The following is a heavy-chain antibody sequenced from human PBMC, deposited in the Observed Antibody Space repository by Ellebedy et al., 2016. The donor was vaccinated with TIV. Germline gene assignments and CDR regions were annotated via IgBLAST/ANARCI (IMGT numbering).Heavy chain of an antibody. V-gene: IGHV1-46*01. CDR3: ARDVVGLTGLAY. D-gene: IGHD2-21*01. Sequence: ASVKVSXKAPGYTFSTSYMHWVRQAPGQGLEWIARINPSDGATDYAQYFRGRVTLTRHTSTSTVYMELSSLRSEDTALYYCARDVVGLTGLAYWGQGTLVTVSS. CDR2: INPSDGAT. CDR1: GYTFSTSY. J-gene: IGHJ4*02.